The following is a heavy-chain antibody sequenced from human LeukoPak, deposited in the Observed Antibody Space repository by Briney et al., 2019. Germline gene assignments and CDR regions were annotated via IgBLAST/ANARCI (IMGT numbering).Heavy chain of an antibody. Sequence: GSLRLSCAASGFSFRTSPMSWVRQVPGKGPEWVSGINSDSNDTPYADSVRGRFTISRDNAKNMLYLQMRSLRVEDTAVYYCVRKDSGLHPFDLWGQGTRVTVSS. CDR3: VRKDSGLHPFDL. CDR1: GFSFRTSP. CDR2: INSDSNDT. V-gene: IGHV3-23*01. J-gene: IGHJ4*02.